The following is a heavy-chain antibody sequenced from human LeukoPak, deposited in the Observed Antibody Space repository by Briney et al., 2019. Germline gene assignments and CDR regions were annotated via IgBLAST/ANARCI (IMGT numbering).Heavy chain of an antibody. Sequence: GGSLRLSCAASGYTFSSYAMSWVRQAPGKGLEWVSAISGSGGSTYYADSVKGRFTISRDNSKNTLYLQMNSLRAEDTAVYYCAKDLVRDGVRSLPNWGQGTLVTVSS. CDR1: GYTFSSYA. CDR3: AKDLVRDGVRSLPN. J-gene: IGHJ4*02. D-gene: IGHD3-10*01. V-gene: IGHV3-23*01. CDR2: ISGSGGST.